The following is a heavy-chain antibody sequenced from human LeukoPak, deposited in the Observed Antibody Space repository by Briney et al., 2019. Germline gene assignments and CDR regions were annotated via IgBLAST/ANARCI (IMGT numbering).Heavy chain of an antibody. J-gene: IGHJ4*02. V-gene: IGHV3-7*01. CDR3: ARSGRDYGDRPFDF. D-gene: IGHD4-17*01. CDR1: GFTFSGYS. CDR2: IKQDGSEK. Sequence: GGSLRLSCAASGFTFSGYSLNWLRQAPGKGLEWVANIKQDGSEKYYVDSVKGQFTIARDNAKNSLYLQMNSLRAEDTAVYYCARSGRDYGDRPFDFWGQGTLVTVSS.